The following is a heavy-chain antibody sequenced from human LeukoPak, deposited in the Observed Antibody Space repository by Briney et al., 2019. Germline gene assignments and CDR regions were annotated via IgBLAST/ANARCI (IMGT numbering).Heavy chain of an antibody. D-gene: IGHD3-10*01. Sequence: SQTLSLTCTVSGGSISSGTYYWSWIRQHPAKGLEWIGYIYYSGSTYYNPSLKSRLTISVDTSKNQFSLKLSSVTAADTAMYYCARMDRDYYGSGRDYFDCWGQGALVTVSS. CDR3: ARMDRDYYGSGRDYFDC. CDR1: GGSISSGTYY. J-gene: IGHJ4*02. V-gene: IGHV4-31*03. CDR2: IYYSGST.